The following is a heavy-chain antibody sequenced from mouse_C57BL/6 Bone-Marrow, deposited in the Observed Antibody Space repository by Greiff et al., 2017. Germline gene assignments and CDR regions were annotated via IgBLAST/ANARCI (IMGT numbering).Heavy chain of an antibody. D-gene: IGHD2-12*01. J-gene: IGHJ1*03. Sequence: EVQGVESGGGLVKPGGSLKLSCAASGFTFSDYGMHWVRQAPEKGLEWVAYISSGSSTIYYADTVKGRFTITRENAKNTLSLQMTSLRSEDTAMYDCARDSYDFYWYCDVWGTGTTVTVSS. CDR1: GFTFSDYG. CDR2: ISSGSSTI. CDR3: ARDSYDFYWYCDV. V-gene: IGHV5-17*01.